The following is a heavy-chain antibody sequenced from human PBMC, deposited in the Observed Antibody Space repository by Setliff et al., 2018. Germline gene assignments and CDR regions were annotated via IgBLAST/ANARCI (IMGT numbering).Heavy chain of an antibody. J-gene: IGHJ5*01. D-gene: IGHD1-1*01. V-gene: IGHV1-46*01. CDR2: INPSSGVT. Sequence: GASVKVSCKASGYTFTINNLHWVRQAPGQGLEWMGVINPSSGVTIYAQRIQGRVTMARDTSTSTVYMELSSLTSEDTAVYYCAREEGPTTDPRKYFDSWGQGAPVTVSS. CDR3: AREEGPTTDPRKYFDS. CDR1: GYTFTINN.